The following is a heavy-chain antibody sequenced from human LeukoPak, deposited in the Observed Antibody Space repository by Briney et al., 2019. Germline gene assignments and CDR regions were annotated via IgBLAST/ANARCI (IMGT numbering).Heavy chain of an antibody. CDR2: IYSGGRT. V-gene: IGHV3-66*02. Sequence: GGSLRLSCVASGVTVRNSYMSWVRQAPGEGLEWVSLIYSGGRTYYADSVKGRFTISRDNSKNTLYLQMNSLRAEDTAVYYCAKSLIAAEYFQHWGQGTLVTVSS. CDR1: GVTVRNSY. J-gene: IGHJ1*01. CDR3: AKSLIAAEYFQH. D-gene: IGHD6-13*01.